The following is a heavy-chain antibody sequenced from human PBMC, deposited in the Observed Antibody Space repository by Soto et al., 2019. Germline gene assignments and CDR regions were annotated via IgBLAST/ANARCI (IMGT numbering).Heavy chain of an antibody. J-gene: IGHJ4*02. V-gene: IGHV3-7*01. CDR1: GFTFINYW. CDR3: ARDRRYCGDGSCGV. Sequence: EVQLVESGGGLVQPGGSLRLSCAASGFTFINYWMSWVRQAPGKGLEWVANINEGGSGKYYVDSVKGRFTVSRDNAKNSLFLHMNSLRAEDTAVYYCARDRRYCGDGSCGVWGQGTLVTVSS. CDR2: INEGGSGK. D-gene: IGHD2-15*01.